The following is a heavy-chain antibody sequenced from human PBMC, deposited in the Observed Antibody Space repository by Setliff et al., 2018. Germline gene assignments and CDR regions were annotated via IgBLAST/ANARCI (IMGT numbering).Heavy chain of an antibody. D-gene: IGHD4-17*01. V-gene: IGHV3-7*03. Sequence: GGSLRLSCAAFGFTFSDYWMSWVRQAPGQGLEWVASIKQDGSEKHYADSAKGRFTVSRDNAENSVFLQMDSLSAEDTAMHYCARFYDNIDYPPEVFDFWGQGTLVTVSS. CDR3: ARFYDNIDYPPEVFDF. CDR1: GFTFSDYW. CDR2: IKQDGSEK. J-gene: IGHJ4*02.